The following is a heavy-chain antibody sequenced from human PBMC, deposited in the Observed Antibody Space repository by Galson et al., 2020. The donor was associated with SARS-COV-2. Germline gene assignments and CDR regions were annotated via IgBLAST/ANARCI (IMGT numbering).Heavy chain of an antibody. CDR1: GFTFSSYG. Sequence: TGGSLRLSCAASGFTFSSYGMHWVRQAPGKGLEWVAVISYDGSNKYYADSVKGRFTVSRDNSKNTLYLQMNSLRAEDTAVYYCAKADYYDSGGYYYLYDYWGQGTLVTVSS. D-gene: IGHD3-22*01. CDR3: AKADYYDSGGYYYLYDY. CDR2: ISYDGSNK. V-gene: IGHV3-30*18. J-gene: IGHJ4*02.